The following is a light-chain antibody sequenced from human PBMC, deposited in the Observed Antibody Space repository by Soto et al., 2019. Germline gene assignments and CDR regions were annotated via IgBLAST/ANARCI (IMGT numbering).Light chain of an antibody. CDR2: EVN. CDR3: SSDAGKEV. Sequence: QPVLTQPPSASGSPGQSVTISCTGTSSDVGDYNYVSWYQQHPGKAPKLMIYEVNKRPSGVPDRFSGSKSGNTASLTVSGLQAEDEADYYCSSDAGKEVFGGGTQLTVL. J-gene: IGLJ3*02. V-gene: IGLV2-8*01. CDR1: SSDVGDYNY.